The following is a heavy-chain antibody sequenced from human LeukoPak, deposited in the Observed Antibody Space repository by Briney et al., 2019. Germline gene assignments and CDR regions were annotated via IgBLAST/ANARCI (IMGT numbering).Heavy chain of an antibody. CDR1: GDSMSSYY. Sequence: SETLSLTCTVSGDSMSSYYWSWIRQSPGRGLEWIGFIFYSGGTDYNPSLESRVTISVDTSKKQFSLKLRSVTAADTAVYYCARAGYRGQQRGGMFYYGMDVWGQGTTVIVSS. CDR3: ARAGYRGQQRGGMFYYGMDV. D-gene: IGHD6-13*01. J-gene: IGHJ6*02. CDR2: IFYSGGT. V-gene: IGHV4-59*01.